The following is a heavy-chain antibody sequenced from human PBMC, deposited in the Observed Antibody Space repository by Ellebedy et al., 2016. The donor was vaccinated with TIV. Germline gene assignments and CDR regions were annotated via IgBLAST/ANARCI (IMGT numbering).Heavy chain of an antibody. CDR3: ARERSTTRWFDP. CDR2: ISGSGGST. D-gene: IGHD4-17*01. V-gene: IGHV3-23*01. J-gene: IGHJ5*02. Sequence: GESLKIPXAASGFTFSSYAMSWVRQAPGKGLEWVSAISGSGGSTYYADSVKGRFTISRDNSKNTLSLQMNSLRAEDSAVYYCARERSTTRWFDPWGQGTLVTVSS. CDR1: GFTFSSYA.